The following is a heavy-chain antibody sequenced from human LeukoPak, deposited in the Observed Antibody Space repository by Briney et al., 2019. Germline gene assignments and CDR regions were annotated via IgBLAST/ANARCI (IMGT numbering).Heavy chain of an antibody. CDR1: GFTVSSSY. V-gene: IGHV3-53*01. Sequence: GGSLRLSCAASGFTVSSSYMSWVRQAPGKGLEWVSVIYSGGSTYYADSVKGRFTISRDNAKNSLYLQMNSLRAEDTAVYYCARDRDSSGFRYYYYYMDVWGKGTTVTVSS. CDR2: IYSGGST. CDR3: ARDRDSSGFRYYYYYMDV. D-gene: IGHD3-22*01. J-gene: IGHJ6*03.